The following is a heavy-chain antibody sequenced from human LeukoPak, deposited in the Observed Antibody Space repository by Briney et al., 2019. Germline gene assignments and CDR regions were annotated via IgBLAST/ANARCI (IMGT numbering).Heavy chain of an antibody. J-gene: IGHJ4*02. CDR1: GFTFSSYE. Sequence: GGSLRLSCAASGFTFSSYEMNWVRQAPGKGLEWVSYIGSSGSTIYYADSVKGRFTISRDNAKNSLYLQMNSLRAEDTAVYYCARVGIAVAGYFDYWGQGTLVTVSS. D-gene: IGHD6-19*01. CDR3: ARVGIAVAGYFDY. V-gene: IGHV3-48*03. CDR2: IGSSGSTI.